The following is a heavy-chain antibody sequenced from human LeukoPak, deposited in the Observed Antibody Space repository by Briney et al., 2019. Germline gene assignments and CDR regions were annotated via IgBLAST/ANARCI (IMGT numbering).Heavy chain of an antibody. CDR2: ISVGGNT. CDR1: GFTFSSYA. D-gene: IGHD2-2*01. CDR3: AKRIVPGDTPEYFQH. V-gene: IGHV3-23*01. Sequence: GGSLRLSCAASGFTFSSYAMSWVRQAPGKGPEGVSTISVGGNTYYADSVTGRVTISRDNSKNTLYLQMNSLRADDTAVYYCAKRIVPGDTPEYFQHWGQGTLVTVSS. J-gene: IGHJ1*01.